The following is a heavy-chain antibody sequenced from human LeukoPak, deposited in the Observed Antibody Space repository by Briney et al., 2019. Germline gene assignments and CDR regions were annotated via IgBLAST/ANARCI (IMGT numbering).Heavy chain of an antibody. CDR2: IWYDGINK. D-gene: IGHD3-22*01. J-gene: IGHJ3*02. Sequence: GGSLRLSCAASGFTFSSSWMHWVRQAPGKGLEWVAIIWYDGINKYCADSVKGRFTISRDNSKNTLYLQMNSLRAEDTAVYYCARDYYDSSGQLHAGAHAFDIWGQGTMVTVSS. CDR1: GFTFSSSW. CDR3: ARDYYDSSGQLHAGAHAFDI. V-gene: IGHV3-33*08.